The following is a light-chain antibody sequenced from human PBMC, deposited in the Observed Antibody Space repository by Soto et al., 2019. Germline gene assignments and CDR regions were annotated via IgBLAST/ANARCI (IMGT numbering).Light chain of an antibody. CDR1: QSVSGSY. V-gene: IGKV3-20*01. CDR2: GAS. CDR3: QQYGSSPRT. Sequence: EIGWTQCPGTLSLSPGERATLSCRASQSVSGSYLAWYQQKPGQAPRLLIYGASGRATGIPDRFSGSGSGTDFTLTISRLEPEDFAVYYCQQYGSSPRTFGQGTKVDIK. J-gene: IGKJ1*01.